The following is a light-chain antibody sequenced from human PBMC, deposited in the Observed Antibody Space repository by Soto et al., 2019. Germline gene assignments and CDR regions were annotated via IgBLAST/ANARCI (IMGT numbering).Light chain of an antibody. CDR2: DIS. Sequence: EVVMTQSPATLSVSPVEIATLSCMASQTVSRNLAWYQQRPGQAPRLLIYDISNRAAGVPARFSGSGSGTEFTLSISSLQSEDSAVYYCQQYNNWPPITFGQGTRLEIK. CDR1: QTVSRN. V-gene: IGKV3-15*01. J-gene: IGKJ5*01. CDR3: QQYNNWPPIT.